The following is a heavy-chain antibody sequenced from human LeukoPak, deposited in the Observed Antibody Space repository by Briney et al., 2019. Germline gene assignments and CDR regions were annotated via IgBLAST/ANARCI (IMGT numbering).Heavy chain of an antibody. V-gene: IGHV3-48*01. Sequence: GGSLRLSCAASGFTFSSYSMNWVRQAPEKGLEWVSYISSSSSTIYYADSVKGRFTISRDNAKNSLYLQMNSLRAEDTAVYYCARAASYSSSSEWGQGTLVTVSS. CDR3: ARAASYSSSSE. D-gene: IGHD6-6*01. J-gene: IGHJ4*02. CDR1: GFTFSSYS. CDR2: ISSSSSTI.